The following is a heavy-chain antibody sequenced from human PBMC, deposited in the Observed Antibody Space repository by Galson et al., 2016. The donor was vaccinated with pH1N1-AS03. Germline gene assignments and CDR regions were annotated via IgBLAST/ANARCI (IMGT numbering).Heavy chain of an antibody. Sequence: ETLSLTCSVSGASVSHYASYWGWIRQAPGKGLEWIATVSARGTTYHNPSLDSRLTISLDTSKNHFSLTLTSVTAADTATYYCARDRRDCSGGSCSQDGWFDPWGQGTLVVVSS. V-gene: IGHV4-39*07. CDR1: GASVSHYASY. J-gene: IGHJ5*02. D-gene: IGHD2-15*01. CDR2: VSARGTT. CDR3: ARDRRDCSGGSCSQDGWFDP.